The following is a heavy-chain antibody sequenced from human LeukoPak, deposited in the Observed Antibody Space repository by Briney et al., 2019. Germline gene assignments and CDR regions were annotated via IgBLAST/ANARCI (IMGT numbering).Heavy chain of an antibody. CDR1: GYTLTELS. Sequence: ASVKVSCKVSGYTLTELSMHWVRQATGQGLEWMGWMNPNSGNTGYAQKFQGRVTMTRNTSISTAYMELSSLRSEDTAVYYCARGGLTGYWGQGTLVTVSS. CDR3: ARGGLTGY. CDR2: MNPNSGNT. D-gene: IGHD3-9*01. V-gene: IGHV1-8*01. J-gene: IGHJ4*02.